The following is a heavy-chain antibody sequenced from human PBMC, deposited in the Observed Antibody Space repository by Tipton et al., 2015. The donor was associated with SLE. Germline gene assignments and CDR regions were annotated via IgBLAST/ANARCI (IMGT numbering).Heavy chain of an antibody. Sequence: QLVQSGAEVKKPGSSVKVSCKASGGTFSSYAINWVRQAPGQGLEWMGRIIPILGIANYARKFQGRVTITADKSTSTAYMELSSLRSEDTAVYYCARGAVAGLPDYWGQGTLVTVSS. CDR2: IIPILGIA. V-gene: IGHV1-69*09. CDR3: ARGAVAGLPDY. CDR1: GGTFSSYA. D-gene: IGHD6-19*01. J-gene: IGHJ4*02.